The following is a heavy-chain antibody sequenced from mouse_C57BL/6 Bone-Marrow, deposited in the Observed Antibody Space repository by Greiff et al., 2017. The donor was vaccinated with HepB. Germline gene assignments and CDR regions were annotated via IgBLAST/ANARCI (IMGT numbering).Heavy chain of an antibody. CDR2: IHPSDSDT. D-gene: IGHD1-1*01. CDR3: AIYYGSSYGGVAY. J-gene: IGHJ3*01. Sequence: QVQLKQPGAELVKPGASVKVSCKASGYTFTSYWMHWVKQRPGQGLEWIGRIHPSDSDTNYNQKFKGKATLTVVKSSSTAYMQLSSLTSEDSAVYYCAIYYGSSYGGVAYWGQGTLVTVSA. V-gene: IGHV1-74*01. CDR1: GYTFTSYW.